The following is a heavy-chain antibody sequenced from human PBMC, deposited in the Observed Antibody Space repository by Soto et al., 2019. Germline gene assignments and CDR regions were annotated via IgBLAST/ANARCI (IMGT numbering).Heavy chain of an antibody. V-gene: IGHV3-23*01. CDR3: AKTKELENYYYYMDV. Sequence: GGSLRLSCAASGFTFSSYAMSWVRQAPGKGLEWVSAISGSGGSTYYADSVKGRFTISRDNSKNTLYLQMNSLRAEDTAVYYCAKTKELENYYYYMDVWGKGTTVTVSS. J-gene: IGHJ6*03. CDR1: GFTFSSYA. D-gene: IGHD1-7*01. CDR2: ISGSGGST.